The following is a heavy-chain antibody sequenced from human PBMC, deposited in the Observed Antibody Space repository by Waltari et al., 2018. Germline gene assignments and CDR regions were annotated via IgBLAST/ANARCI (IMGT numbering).Heavy chain of an antibody. D-gene: IGHD5-12*01. CDR3: VRNSGNPKYYFDN. J-gene: IGHJ4*02. CDR2: IYTSGST. CDR1: GGSISSDTYY. V-gene: IGHV4-61*02. Sequence: QVQLQESGPGLVKPSQTLSLTCPVSGGSISSDTYYWSWIRQPAGKGLEWIGRIYTSGSTNYNPSLKSRVTVSVDTSKNQFSLNLNSVTAADTAVYYCVRNSGNPKYYFDNWGQGTLVTVSS.